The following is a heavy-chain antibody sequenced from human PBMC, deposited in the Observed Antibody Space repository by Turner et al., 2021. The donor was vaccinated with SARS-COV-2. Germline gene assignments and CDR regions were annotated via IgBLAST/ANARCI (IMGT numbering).Heavy chain of an antibody. CDR2: INPNSGGT. CDR3: ARSVSWLQSLTVDY. CDR1: GYTFAGYY. V-gene: IGHV1-2*02. J-gene: IGHJ4*02. D-gene: IGHD5-12*01. Sequence: QVQLVQSGAEVKKPGASVKVSCKASGYTFAGYYIHWVRQDPGQGLKWMGLINPNSGGTNYAQRFQGRVTMTGDTSISTAYMELSTLRSDDTAVYYCARSVSWLQSLTVDYWGQGTLVTVSS.